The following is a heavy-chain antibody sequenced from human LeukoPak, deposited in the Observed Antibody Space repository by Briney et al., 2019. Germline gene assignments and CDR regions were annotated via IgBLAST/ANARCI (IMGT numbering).Heavy chain of an antibody. J-gene: IGHJ4*02. CDR3: ARAYVTYYHDSSGSHFDH. Sequence: ASVRVSCKASGYSFTDYYIHWVRQAPGQGPEWMGIINPRGGRRNYARKFQGRVSMTSDTSTSTIYMELSSLRSEDTAVFYCARAYVTYYHDSSGSHFDHWGQGTLVTVSS. V-gene: IGHV1-46*01. CDR1: GYSFTDYY. D-gene: IGHD3-22*01. CDR2: INPRGGRR.